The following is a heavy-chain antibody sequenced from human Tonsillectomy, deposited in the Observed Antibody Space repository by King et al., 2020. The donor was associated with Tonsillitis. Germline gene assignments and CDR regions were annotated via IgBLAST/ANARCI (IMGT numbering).Heavy chain of an antibody. Sequence: VQLQESGPGLVKPSQTLSLTCTVSGGSISSGDYYWSWIRQPPGKGLEWIGYIYYSGSTYYNPSLQSRVTISVDTSKNQFSLKLSSVTAADTAVYYCARAPHYYGSGTYIFDYWGQGTLVTVSS. CDR1: GGSISSGDYY. J-gene: IGHJ4*02. D-gene: IGHD3-10*01. CDR3: ARAPHYYGSGTYIFDY. V-gene: IGHV4-30-4*01. CDR2: IYYSGST.